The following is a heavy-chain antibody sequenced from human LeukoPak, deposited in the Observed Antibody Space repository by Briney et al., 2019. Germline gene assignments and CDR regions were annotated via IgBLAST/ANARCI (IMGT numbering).Heavy chain of an antibody. CDR3: AREGESYPDLDY. CDR2: INSDGSST. D-gene: IGHD3-10*01. J-gene: IGHJ4*02. CDR1: GFTFSSYW. Sequence: GGSLRLSCAASGFTFSSYWMHWVRQAPGKGLVWVSRINSDGSSTSYADSVKGRFTISRDNAKNTPYLQMNSLRAEDTAVYYCAREGESYPDLDYWGQGTLVTVSS. V-gene: IGHV3-74*01.